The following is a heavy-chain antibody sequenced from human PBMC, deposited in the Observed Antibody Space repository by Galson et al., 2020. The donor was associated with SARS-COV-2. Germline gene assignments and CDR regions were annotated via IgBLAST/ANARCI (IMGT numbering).Heavy chain of an antibody. CDR1: GGSISSYY. V-gene: IGHV4-59*08. CDR3: AKGTWYYYDSSGYYDIDY. Sequence: ETSETLSLTCTVSGGSISSYYWSWIRQPPGKGLEWIGYIYYSGSTNYNPSLKSRVTISVDTSKNQFSLKLSSVTAADTAVYYCAKGTWYYYDSSGYYDIDYWGQGTLVTVSS. D-gene: IGHD3-22*01. CDR2: IYYSGST. J-gene: IGHJ4*02.